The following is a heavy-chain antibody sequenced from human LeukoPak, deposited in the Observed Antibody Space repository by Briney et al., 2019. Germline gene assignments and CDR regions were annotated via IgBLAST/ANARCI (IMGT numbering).Heavy chain of an antibody. D-gene: IGHD3-10*01. Sequence: GESLKISCKGSGYSFTTYWIGWARQMPGKGLDWMGIIYPNDSDIRYSPSFQGQVTISVDKSISTAYLQWNSLKASDTAMYYCATYDSGSYFNYWGQGTLVTVSS. CDR1: GYSFTTYW. CDR3: ATYDSGSYFNY. J-gene: IGHJ4*02. CDR2: IYPNDSDI. V-gene: IGHV5-51*01.